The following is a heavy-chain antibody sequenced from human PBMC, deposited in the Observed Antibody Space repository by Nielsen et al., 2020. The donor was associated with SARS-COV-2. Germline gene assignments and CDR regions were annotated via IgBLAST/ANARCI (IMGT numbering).Heavy chain of an antibody. CDR3: AREAYYGSGSTAFDY. Sequence: GESLKISCAASGFAFSDYYMTWVRQAPGKGLEWVSSVTIGGAYIYYADSMKGRLTISRDDAKNSLYLQMNSLRAEDSAIYYCAREAYYGSGSTAFDYWGQGTLVTVSS. D-gene: IGHD3-10*01. CDR1: GFAFSDYY. J-gene: IGHJ4*02. V-gene: IGHV3-21*04. CDR2: VTIGGAYI.